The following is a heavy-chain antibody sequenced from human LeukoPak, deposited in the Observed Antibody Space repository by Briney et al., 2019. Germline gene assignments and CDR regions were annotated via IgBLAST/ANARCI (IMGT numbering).Heavy chain of an antibody. D-gene: IGHD6-13*01. CDR2: INHSGST. Sequence: SETLSLTCAVYGGSFSGYYWSWIRQPPGKGLEWIGEINHSGSTNYNPSLKSRVTISVDTSKNQFSLKLSSVTAADTAVYYCARGIAAADYYYGMDVWGQGTTVAVSS. CDR1: GGSFSGYY. CDR3: ARGIAAADYYYGMDV. V-gene: IGHV4-34*01. J-gene: IGHJ6*02.